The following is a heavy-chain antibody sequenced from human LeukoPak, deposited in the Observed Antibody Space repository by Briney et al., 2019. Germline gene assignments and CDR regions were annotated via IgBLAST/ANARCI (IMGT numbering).Heavy chain of an antibody. V-gene: IGHV3-74*01. CDR3: ARDPGHSNYINDY. D-gene: IGHD4-11*01. CDR1: GFTFSDYY. Sequence: GGSLRLSCAASGFTFSDYYMSWIRQAPGKGLEWVSRISSDGTNTNYADSVKGRFTISRDNAENTLYLQMTSLRAEDTAVYYCARDPGHSNYINDYWGQGILVTVSS. CDR2: ISSDGTNT. J-gene: IGHJ4*02.